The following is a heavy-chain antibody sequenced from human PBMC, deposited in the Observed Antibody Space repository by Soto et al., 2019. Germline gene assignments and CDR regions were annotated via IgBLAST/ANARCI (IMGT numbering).Heavy chain of an antibody. J-gene: IGHJ4*02. CDR2: ISAYNGNT. CDR1: GYTFTSYG. CDR3: AREYNGYSSGWYEYWDEY. V-gene: IGHV1-18*01. D-gene: IGHD6-19*01. Sequence: ASVKVSCKASGYTFTSYGISWVRQAPGQGLEWMGWISAYNGNTNYAQKLQGRVTMTTDTSTSTAYMELRSLRSDDTAAYYCAREYNGYSSGWYEYWDEYWGQGTLVTVSS.